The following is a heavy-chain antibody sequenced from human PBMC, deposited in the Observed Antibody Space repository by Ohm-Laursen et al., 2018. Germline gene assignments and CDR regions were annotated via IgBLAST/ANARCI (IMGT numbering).Heavy chain of an antibody. V-gene: IGHV3-11*01. Sequence: SLRLSCSASGFSITDYYMTWIRQAPGKGLEWVSSITRTGSTMYYAEPVKGRFTMSRDDAKNSLSLQMNSLGAEDTAIYYCARGRVDDREKRNDHWGRGTLVTVSP. CDR3: ARGRVDDREKRNDH. CDR1: GFSITDYY. D-gene: IGHD1-1*01. J-gene: IGHJ4*02. CDR2: ITRTGSTM.